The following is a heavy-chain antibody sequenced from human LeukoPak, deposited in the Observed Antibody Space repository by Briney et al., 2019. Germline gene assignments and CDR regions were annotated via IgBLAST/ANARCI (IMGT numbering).Heavy chain of an antibody. CDR1: GGSFSGYY. D-gene: IGHD6-19*01. V-gene: IGHV4-34*01. CDR2: INHSGST. J-gene: IGHJ4*02. CDR3: ARHVLAVLPGYFDY. Sequence: KPSETLSLTCAVYGGSFSGYYWSWIRQPPGKGLEWIGEINHSGSTYYNPSLKSRVTISVDTSKNQFSLKLNSVTAADTAMYYCARHVLAVLPGYFDYWGQGTLVTVSS.